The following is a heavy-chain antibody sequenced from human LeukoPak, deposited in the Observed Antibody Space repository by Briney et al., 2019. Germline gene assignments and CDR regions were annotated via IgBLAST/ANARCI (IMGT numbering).Heavy chain of an antibody. Sequence: PGGSLRLSCAASGFTFSSYWMHWVRQAPGKGLVWVSRIYSDGSSTNYADSVKGRFTISGDNAKNSLSLQMNSLRAEDTAVYYCARVMGDYFDSSGYYFGGLDYWGQGTLVTVSS. J-gene: IGHJ4*02. CDR1: GFTFSSYW. V-gene: IGHV3-74*01. CDR2: IYSDGSST. D-gene: IGHD3-22*01. CDR3: ARVMGDYFDSSGYYFGGLDY.